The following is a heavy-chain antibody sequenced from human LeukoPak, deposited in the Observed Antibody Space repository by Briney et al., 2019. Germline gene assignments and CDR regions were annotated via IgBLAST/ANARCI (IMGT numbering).Heavy chain of an antibody. J-gene: IGHJ6*03. V-gene: IGHV3-66*01. CDR1: GFTVSSNY. CDR3: ARVIAARERAWFGELRLYYYSYIDV. D-gene: IGHD3-10*01. CDR2: IYSDGST. Sequence: GGSLRLSCAASGFTVSSNYMSWVRQAPGKGLEWVSVIYSDGSTYYADTVKGRFTISRDNSKNTLYLQMNSLSAEDTAVYYCARVIAARERAWFGELRLYYYSYIDVWGKGTTVTISS.